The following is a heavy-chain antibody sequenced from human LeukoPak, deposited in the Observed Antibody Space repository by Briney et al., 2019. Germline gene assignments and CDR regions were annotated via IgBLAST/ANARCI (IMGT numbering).Heavy chain of an antibody. CDR3: ARGRATILGFDY. J-gene: IGHJ4*02. CDR2: IYYSGST. D-gene: IGHD5-12*01. V-gene: IGHV4-31*03. Sequence: SETLSLTYTVSGGSISSGGYYWSWIRQHPGKGLEWIGYIYYSGSTYYNPSLKSRVTISVDTSKNQFSLKLSSVTAADTAVYYCARGRATILGFDYWGPGTLVTVSS. CDR1: GGSISSGGYY.